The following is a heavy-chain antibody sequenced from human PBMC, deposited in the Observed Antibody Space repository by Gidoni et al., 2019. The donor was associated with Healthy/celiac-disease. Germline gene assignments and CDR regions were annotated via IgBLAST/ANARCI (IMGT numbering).Heavy chain of an antibody. CDR3: AKENYPPSTFDY. J-gene: IGHJ4*02. V-gene: IGHV3-9*01. Sequence: EVQLVESGGGLVQPGRSLRLSCAASGFTFDDYAMHWVRQAPGKGLEWVSGISWNSGSIGYADSVKGRFTISRDNAKNSLYLQMNSLRAEDTALYYCAKENYPPSTFDYWGQGTLVTVSS. D-gene: IGHD1-7*01. CDR2: ISWNSGSI. CDR1: GFTFDDYA.